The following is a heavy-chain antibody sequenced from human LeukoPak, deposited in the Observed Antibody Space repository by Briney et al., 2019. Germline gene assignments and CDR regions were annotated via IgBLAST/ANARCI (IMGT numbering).Heavy chain of an antibody. CDR2: ISADSYYT. J-gene: IGHJ4*02. CDR3: AKASTYGDYYYFDY. V-gene: IGHV3-23*01. CDR1: GFTFSSHA. D-gene: IGHD4-17*01. Sequence: GGSLRLSCAASGFTFSSHAMSWVRQAPGKGLEWVSAISADSYYTYYADSVQGRFTISRDNSKNTLYLQMNSLRAEDTAVYYCAKASTYGDYYYFDYWGQGTLVTVSS.